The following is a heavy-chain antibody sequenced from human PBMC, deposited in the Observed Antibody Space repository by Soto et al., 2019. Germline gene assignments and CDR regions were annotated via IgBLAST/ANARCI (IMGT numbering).Heavy chain of an antibody. Sequence: QVQLQQWGAGLLKPSETLSLTCVVYGGSFSGYYWSWIRQPPGKGLEWIGEINHSGSTNYNPSLKRRVTISVDTSKNQFSLKLSSVTAADTAVYYCARGTRGYSSGWYDYWGQGTLVTVSS. CDR3: ARGTRGYSSGWYDY. V-gene: IGHV4-34*01. CDR1: GGSFSGYY. D-gene: IGHD6-19*01. J-gene: IGHJ4*02. CDR2: INHSGST.